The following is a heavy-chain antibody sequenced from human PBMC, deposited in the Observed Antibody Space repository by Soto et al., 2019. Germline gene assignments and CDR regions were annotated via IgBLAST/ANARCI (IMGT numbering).Heavy chain of an antibody. CDR1: GFTFPSNY. CDR3: AVRFLEWLPSRHNGMDV. Sequence: GSVKVSCKAFGFTFPSNYMHWVRQAPGQGLEWMGIINPSGGSTSYAQKFQGRVTMTRDTSTSTVYMELSSLRSEDTAVYYCAVRFLEWLPSRHNGMDVWGQGTTVTVSS. CDR2: INPSGGST. V-gene: IGHV1-46*01. J-gene: IGHJ6*02. D-gene: IGHD3-3*01.